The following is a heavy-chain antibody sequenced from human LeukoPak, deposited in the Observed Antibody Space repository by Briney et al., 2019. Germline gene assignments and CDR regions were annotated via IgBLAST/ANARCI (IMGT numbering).Heavy chain of an antibody. CDR3: AKDLTFDAFDI. D-gene: IGHD1-14*01. CDR2: ISSSGGST. CDR1: GFTFNTYA. V-gene: IGHV3-23*01. J-gene: IGHJ3*02. Sequence: GGSLRLSCAASGFTFNTYAMGWVRQAPGKGLEWVSAISSSGGSTYYADSVKGRFAISRDNSKNTLYLQMNSLRAEDTAVYYCAKDLTFDAFDIWGQGTMVTVSS.